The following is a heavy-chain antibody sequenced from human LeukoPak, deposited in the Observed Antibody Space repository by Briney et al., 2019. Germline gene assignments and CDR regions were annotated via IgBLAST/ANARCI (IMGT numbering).Heavy chain of an antibody. CDR3: AKERAPTNYYGSGSYMAKTYYYGMDV. V-gene: IGHV3-23*01. D-gene: IGHD3-10*01. J-gene: IGHJ6*02. Sequence: GSLRLSCAASGFTVSSNYMSWVRQAPGKGLEWVSVISGSGGGTYYADSVKGRFTISRDNSKNTLYLQMNSLRAEDTAVYYCAKERAPTNYYGSGSYMAKTYYYGMDVWGQGTTVTVSS. CDR2: ISGSGGGT. CDR1: GFTVSSNY.